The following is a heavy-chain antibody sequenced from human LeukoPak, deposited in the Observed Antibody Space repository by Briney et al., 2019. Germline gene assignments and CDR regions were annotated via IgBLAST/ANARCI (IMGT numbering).Heavy chain of an antibody. V-gene: IGHV4-61*02. D-gene: IGHD3-10*01. CDR3: ARRFVETNCRFDP. CDR1: GASISSGSYY. J-gene: IGHJ5*02. Sequence: SETLSLTCTVSGASISSGSYYWSWIRQPAGKGLEWIGRISTSGSTNYNPSLKSRVTISLDTSKNQFSLKLSSVTAADTAVYYCARRFVETNCRFDPWGQGTLVTVSS. CDR2: ISTSGST.